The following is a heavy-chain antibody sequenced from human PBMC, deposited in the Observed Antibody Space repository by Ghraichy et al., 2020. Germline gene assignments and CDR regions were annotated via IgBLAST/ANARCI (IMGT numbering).Heavy chain of an antibody. V-gene: IGHV3-11*01. D-gene: IGHD1-1*01. CDR1: GFTFSDYY. Sequence: GGSLRLSCAASGFTFSDYYMSWIRQAPGKGLEWVSYISSSGSTIYYADSVKGRFTISRDNAKNSLYLQMNSLRAEDTAVYYCARDFSTRTGTGPYYYYGMDVWGQGTTVTVSS. CDR3: ARDFSTRTGTGPYYYYGMDV. J-gene: IGHJ6*02. CDR2: ISSSGSTI.